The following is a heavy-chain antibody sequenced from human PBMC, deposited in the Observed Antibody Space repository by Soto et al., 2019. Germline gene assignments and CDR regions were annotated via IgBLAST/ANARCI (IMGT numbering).Heavy chain of an antibody. D-gene: IGHD3-3*01. CDR3: ARFTDWLLLDS. CDR1: GFTFSRHG. CDR2: IWNDGSNT. Sequence: GGSLRLSCVGSGFTFSRHGIHWLRQAPGKGLEWLGFIWNDGSNTFHVDSVRGRFSTSRDNSKNTLSLQMNSLRIDDTAVYYCARFTDWLLLDSSGQGTLVTVSS. V-gene: IGHV3-33*03. J-gene: IGHJ4*02.